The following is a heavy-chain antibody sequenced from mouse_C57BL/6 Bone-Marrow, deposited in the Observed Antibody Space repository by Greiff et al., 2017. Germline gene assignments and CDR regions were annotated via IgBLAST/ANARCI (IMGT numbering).Heavy chain of an antibody. D-gene: IGHD2-5*01. V-gene: IGHV3-6*01. J-gene: IGHJ3*01. CDR1: GYSITSGYY. CDR2: ISYDGSN. Sequence: EVQLQQSGPGLVKPSQSLSLTCSVTGYSITSGYYWNWIRQFPGNKLEWMGYISYDGSNNYNPALKNRISITRDTSKNQFFLKLNSVTTEDTATYYCARVYYSNSYWGQGTLVTVSA. CDR3: ARVYYSNSY.